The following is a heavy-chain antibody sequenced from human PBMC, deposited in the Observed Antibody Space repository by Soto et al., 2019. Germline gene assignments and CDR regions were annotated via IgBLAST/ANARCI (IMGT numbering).Heavy chain of an antibody. D-gene: IGHD6-13*01. CDR2: ISGSGGST. CDR3: AKARRKQQLEFDY. CDR1: GFTFSSYA. J-gene: IGHJ4*02. V-gene: IGHV3-23*01. Sequence: EVQLLESGGGLVQPGGSLRLSCAASGFTFSSYAMSWVRQAPGKGLEWVSAISGSGGSTYYADSVKGRFTISRDNSKNKLYLQMDSLRAEDTAVYYCAKARRKQQLEFDYWGQGTLVTVSS.